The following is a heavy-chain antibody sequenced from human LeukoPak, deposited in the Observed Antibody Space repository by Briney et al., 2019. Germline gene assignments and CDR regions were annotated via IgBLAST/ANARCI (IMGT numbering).Heavy chain of an antibody. D-gene: IGHD3-10*01. CDR3: ATLMESYAFDI. CDR1: GFTFSSYA. J-gene: IGHJ3*02. V-gene: IGHV3-30*02. Sequence: GGSLRLSCAASGFTFSSYAMHWVRQAPGKGLEWVAFIRYDGGDKYYADSVKGRFTISRDNSKNTLYLQMNSLRAEDTAVYYCATLMESYAFDIWGRGTMVAVPS. CDR2: IRYDGGDK.